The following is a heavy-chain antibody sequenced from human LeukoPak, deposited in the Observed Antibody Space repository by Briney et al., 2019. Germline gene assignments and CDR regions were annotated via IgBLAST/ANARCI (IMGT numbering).Heavy chain of an antibody. J-gene: IGHJ6*02. Sequence: GASVKVSCKASGYTFTGYYMHWVRQAPGQGLEWMGWINPNSGGTNYAQKLQGRVTMTTDTSTSTAYMELRSLRSDDTAVYYCARAGFGEPAYMAGYYYGMDVWGQGTTVTVSS. CDR1: GYTFTGYY. CDR2: INPNSGGT. V-gene: IGHV1-2*02. D-gene: IGHD3-10*01. CDR3: ARAGFGEPAYMAGYYYGMDV.